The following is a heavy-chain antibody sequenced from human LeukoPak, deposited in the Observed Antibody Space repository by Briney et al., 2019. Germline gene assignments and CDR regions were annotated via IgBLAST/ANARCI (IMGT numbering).Heavy chain of an antibody. J-gene: IGHJ3*02. Sequence: GGSLRLSCAASGFTFDDYAMHWVRQAPGKGLEWVSLISWDGGSTYYADSVKGRFTISRDNAKNSLYLQMNSLRAEDTAVYYCARDSRGVEHAFDIWGQGTMVTVSS. CDR3: ARDSRGVEHAFDI. CDR1: GFTFDDYA. D-gene: IGHD1-1*01. V-gene: IGHV3-43D*03. CDR2: ISWDGGST.